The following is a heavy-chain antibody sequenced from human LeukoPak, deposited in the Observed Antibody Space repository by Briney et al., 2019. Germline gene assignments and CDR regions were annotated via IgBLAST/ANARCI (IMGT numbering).Heavy chain of an antibody. CDR1: GYSISTGYY. V-gene: IGHV4-38-2*02. D-gene: IGHD3-10*01. J-gene: IGHJ3*02. CDR3: ARGRSGYDAFDI. Sequence: PSETLSLTCTVSGYSISTGYYWDWIRQPPGKGLEWIGTFYHGGSTYYNPSLKSRVTISVDTSKNQFSLKLSSVTAADTAVYYCARGRSGYDAFDIWGQGTMVTVSS. CDR2: FYHGGST.